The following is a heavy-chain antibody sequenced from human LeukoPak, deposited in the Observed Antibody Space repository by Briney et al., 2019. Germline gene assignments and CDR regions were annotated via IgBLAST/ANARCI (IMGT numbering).Heavy chain of an antibody. V-gene: IGHV3-48*03. CDR2: ISSSGSTI. J-gene: IGHJ5*02. D-gene: IGHD3-10*01. CDR3: ARVGLGVGSGRKASGFDP. CDR1: GFTFSSYE. Sequence: GGSLRLSCAASGFTFSSYEMNWVRQAPGKGLEWVSYISSSGSTIYYADSVKGRFTISRDNAKNSLYLQMNSLRAEDTAVYYCARVGLGVGSGRKASGFDPGGQGTLVTVSS.